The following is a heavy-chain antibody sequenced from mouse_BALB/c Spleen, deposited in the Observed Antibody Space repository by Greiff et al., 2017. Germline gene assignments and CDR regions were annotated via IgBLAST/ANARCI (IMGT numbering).Heavy chain of an antibody. CDR3: KNYGNDDAMDY. Sequence: VQLQQSGAELVRSGASVKLSCTASGFNIKDYYMHWVKQRPEQGLEWIGWIDPENGDTEYAPKFQGKATMTADTSSNTAYLQLSSLTSEDTAVYYCKNYGNDDAMDYWGQGTSVTVSS. CDR2: IDPENGDT. D-gene: IGHD2-2*01. J-gene: IGHJ4*01. CDR1: GFNIKDYY. V-gene: IGHV14-4*02.